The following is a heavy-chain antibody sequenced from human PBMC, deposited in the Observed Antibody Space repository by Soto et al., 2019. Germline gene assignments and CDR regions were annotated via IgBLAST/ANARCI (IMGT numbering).Heavy chain of an antibody. D-gene: IGHD2-2*01. V-gene: IGHV3-23*01. J-gene: IGHJ4*02. CDR1: GFTFSSYA. CDR3: ARVPSSSYHYFDY. Sequence: GGSLRLSCTASGFTFSSYAMSWVRQAPGKGLEWVSAISGSGGNTYYADSVKGRFTISRDNSKNTLYLQMISLRAEDTAVYYCARVPSSSYHYFDYWGQGTLVTVSS. CDR2: ISGSGGNT.